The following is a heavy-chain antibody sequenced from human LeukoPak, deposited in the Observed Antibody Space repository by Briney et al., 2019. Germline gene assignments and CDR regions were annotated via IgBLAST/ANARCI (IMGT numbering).Heavy chain of an antibody. J-gene: IGHJ5*02. Sequence: GGSLRLSXAASGFTFSSYAMSWVRQAPGKGLEWVSAISGSGGSTYYADSVKGRFTIPRDNSKNTLYLQMNSLRAKDTAVYYCAKRDSSGYRWFDPWGQGTLVTVSS. CDR2: ISGSGGST. D-gene: IGHD3-22*01. V-gene: IGHV3-23*01. CDR1: GFTFSSYA. CDR3: AKRDSSGYRWFDP.